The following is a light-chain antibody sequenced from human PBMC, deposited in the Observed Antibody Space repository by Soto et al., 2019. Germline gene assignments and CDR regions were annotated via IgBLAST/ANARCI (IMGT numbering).Light chain of an antibody. V-gene: IGLV2-23*02. CDR1: SSDVGSYNL. CDR2: EVT. Sequence: QSALTQPASVSGSPGQSITISCTGTSSDVGSYNLVSWYHQHPGKAPKLLISEVTKRPSGVSDRFSGSKSGNTASLTISGLQTEDEADYYCCSYAGSSTFVVFGGGTKLTVL. J-gene: IGLJ2*01. CDR3: CSYAGSSTFVV.